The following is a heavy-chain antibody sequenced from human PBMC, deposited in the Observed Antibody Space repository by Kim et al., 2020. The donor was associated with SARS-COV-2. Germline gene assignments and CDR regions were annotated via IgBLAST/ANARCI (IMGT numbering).Heavy chain of an antibody. D-gene: IGHD2-2*01. Sequence: GGSLRLSCTISGFTFGDYAMSWVRQAPGKGLEWVGFIRSKAYGGTTEYAASVKGRFTISRDDSKSIAYLQMNSLKTEDTAVYYCTRVVPAAATPGLDYWG. CDR1: GFTFGDYA. V-gene: IGHV3-49*04. J-gene: IGHJ4*01. CDR2: IRSKAYGGTT. CDR3: TRVVPAAATPGLDY.